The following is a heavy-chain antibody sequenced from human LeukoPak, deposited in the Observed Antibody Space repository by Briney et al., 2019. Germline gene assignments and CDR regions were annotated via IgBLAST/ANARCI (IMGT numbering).Heavy chain of an antibody. D-gene: IGHD2-8*01. Sequence: PGGSLRLSCAASGFTVSSNYMSWVRQAPGKGLEWVSVIYSGGSTYYADSVKGRFTISRDNSKNTLYLQVNSLRAEDTAVYYCARDKGYCTNGVCYSTNYFDYWGQGTLVTVSS. CDR3: ARDKGYCTNGVCYSTNYFDY. CDR2: IYSGGST. CDR1: GFTVSSNY. J-gene: IGHJ4*02. V-gene: IGHV3-53*01.